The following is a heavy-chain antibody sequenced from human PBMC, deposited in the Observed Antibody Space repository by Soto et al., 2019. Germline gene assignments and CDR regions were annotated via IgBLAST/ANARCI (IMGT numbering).Heavy chain of an antibody. V-gene: IGHV4-34*01. J-gene: IGHJ4*02. D-gene: IGHD3-16*01. CDR2: INHSGST. CDR1: GGSFSGYY. CDR3: ARSKPDSLYYDYVWGSYSSGPEHHDY. Sequence: SETLSLTCAVYGGSFSGYYWSWIRQPPGKGLEWIGEINHSGSTNYNPSLKSRVTISVDTSKNQFSLKLSSVTAADTAVYYCARSKPDSLYYDYVWGSYSSGPEHHDYWGQGTLVTVSS.